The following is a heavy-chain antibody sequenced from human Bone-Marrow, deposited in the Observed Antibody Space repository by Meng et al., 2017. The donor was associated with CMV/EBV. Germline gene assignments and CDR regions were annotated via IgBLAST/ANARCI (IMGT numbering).Heavy chain of an antibody. Sequence: GGSLRLSCKGSGYSFSSYWIGWVRQMPGKGLEWMGIIYPGDSDTRYSPSFQGQVTISADKSISTAYLQWSSLKASDTAMYYCARHKSESRHPGWAFDIWGQGTMVTVSS. V-gene: IGHV5-51*01. CDR2: IYPGDSDT. CDR1: GYSFSSYW. D-gene: IGHD3-9*01. J-gene: IGHJ3*02. CDR3: ARHKSESRHPGWAFDI.